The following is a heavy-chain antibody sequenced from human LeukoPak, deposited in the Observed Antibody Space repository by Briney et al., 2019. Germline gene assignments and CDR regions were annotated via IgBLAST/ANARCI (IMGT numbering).Heavy chain of an antibody. CDR3: AREPSVTTVTTGS. V-gene: IGHV4-34*01. D-gene: IGHD4-17*01. Sequence: SETLSLTCAVYGGSFSGYYWNWIRQPPGKGLEWIGEITHSGSPKYNSSLKSRVTISADTSNNQFSLRLSSVTAADTAIYYCAREPSVTTVTTGSWGQGTLVIVSS. CDR1: GGSFSGYY. CDR2: ITHSGSP. J-gene: IGHJ5*02.